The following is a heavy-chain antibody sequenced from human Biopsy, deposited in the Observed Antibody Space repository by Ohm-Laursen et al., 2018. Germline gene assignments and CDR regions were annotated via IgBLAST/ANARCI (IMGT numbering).Heavy chain of an antibody. CDR1: GRTFSDYR. Sequence: GTLSLTCFVFGRTFSDYRWTWIRQPPGKGLEWIGQINQAGTTNYNPSLKSRVSISADASKYEFSLRLTSVTAADTAVYLCGNEVHGRDYWGLGAQVTVSS. V-gene: IGHV4-34*08. J-gene: IGHJ4*02. CDR2: INQAGTT. D-gene: IGHD2-15*01. CDR3: GNEVHGRDY.